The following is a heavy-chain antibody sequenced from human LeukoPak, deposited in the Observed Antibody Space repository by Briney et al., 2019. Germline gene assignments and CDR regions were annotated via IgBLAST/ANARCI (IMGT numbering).Heavy chain of an antibody. CDR2: INPNSGGT. CDR3: ARDPDSSGWYYAFDI. D-gene: IGHD6-19*01. J-gene: IGHJ3*02. Sequence: ASVKVSCKASGYTFTGYYMHWVRQAPGQGLEWMGWINPNSGGTNYAQKFQGRVTMTRDTSISTAYMELSRLRSDDTAVYYCARDPDSSGWYYAFDIWGQGTMVTVSS. V-gene: IGHV1-2*02. CDR1: GYTFTGYY.